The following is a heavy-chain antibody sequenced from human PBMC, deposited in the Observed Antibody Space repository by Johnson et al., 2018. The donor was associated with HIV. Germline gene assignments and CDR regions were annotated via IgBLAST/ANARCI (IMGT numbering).Heavy chain of an antibody. CDR3: ANGGIAARPGAFDI. D-gene: IGHD6-6*01. CDR1: GFTFSSYA. Sequence: QVQLVESGGGVVQPGRSLRLSCAASGFTFSSYAMHWVRQAPGKGLEWVSVIYSGGVTNYADSVKGRFTISRDNSKNTLYLQMNSLRPEDTALYYCANGGIAARPGAFDIWGQGTMVTVSS. CDR2: IYSGGVT. J-gene: IGHJ3*02. V-gene: IGHV3-NL1*01.